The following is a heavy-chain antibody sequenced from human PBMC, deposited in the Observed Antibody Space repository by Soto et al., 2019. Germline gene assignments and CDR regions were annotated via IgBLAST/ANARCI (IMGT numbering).Heavy chain of an antibody. V-gene: IGHV1-2*02. CDR3: ARATDSSGYYYRGSDY. CDR2: INPNRGGT. CDR1: GYTFTCYY. J-gene: IGHJ4*02. Sequence: GGSVKVSCKASGYTFTCYYIHWVRQAPGQGLEWMGWINPNRGGTNYAKKFQGRVTMTRDTSISTAYMELSRLTSDDTAVYYCARATDSSGYYYRGSDYWGQGTQVSV. D-gene: IGHD3-22*01.